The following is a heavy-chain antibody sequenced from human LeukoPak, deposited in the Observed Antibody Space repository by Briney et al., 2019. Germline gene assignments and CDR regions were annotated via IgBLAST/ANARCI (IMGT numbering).Heavy chain of an antibody. CDR3: ARVGKLGSPRPRFFDY. Sequence: PGGSLRLSCAASGFTFSDYYISWIRQAPGKGLEWVSYISSSGSTIYYADSVKGRFTISRDNAKNSLYLQMNSLRAEDTAVYYCARVGKLGSPRPRFFDYWGQGTLVTVSS. CDR2: ISSSGSTI. V-gene: IGHV3-11*01. J-gene: IGHJ4*02. CDR1: GFTFSDYY. D-gene: IGHD3-16*01.